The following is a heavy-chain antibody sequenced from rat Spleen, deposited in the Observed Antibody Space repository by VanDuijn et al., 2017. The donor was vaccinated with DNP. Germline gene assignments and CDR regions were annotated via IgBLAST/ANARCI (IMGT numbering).Heavy chain of an antibody. J-gene: IGHJ2*01. D-gene: IGHD1-11*01. V-gene: IGHV2-77*01. CDR1: GFSLTSYD. Sequence: QVQLKESGPDLVQPSQTLSLTCTVSGFSLTSYDVHWVRQAPGKGLEWMGIIWGDGSTNYNSALKSRLNISRDTSKSQGFLTKNSPQTDDTAREHCGGGFIGLLDYWGQGVMVTVSS. CDR2: IWGDGST. CDR3: GGGFIGLLDY.